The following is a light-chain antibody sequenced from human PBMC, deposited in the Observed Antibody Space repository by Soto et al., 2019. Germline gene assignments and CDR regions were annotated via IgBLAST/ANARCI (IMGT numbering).Light chain of an antibody. CDR2: RAS. CDR1: RSVSSNY. V-gene: IGKV3D-20*02. CDR3: QQRSNSPIT. J-gene: IGKJ5*01. Sequence: EIELTHSPGTLSLSPWETATLSCRASRSVSSNYLAWYQQRPGQAPRLLINRASNRATGIPPRFSGSGSGTDFTLTISSLEPEDFAVYYCQQRSNSPITFGQGTRLEIK.